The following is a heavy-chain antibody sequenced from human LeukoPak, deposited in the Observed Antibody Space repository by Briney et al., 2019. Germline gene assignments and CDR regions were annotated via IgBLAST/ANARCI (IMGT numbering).Heavy chain of an antibody. CDR3: ARIFRNCTNGVCYPPRYYFDY. D-gene: IGHD2-8*01. V-gene: IGHV3-20*04. CDR2: INWNGGST. Sequence: PGGSLRLSCAASGFTFDDYGMSLVRQAPGKGLEWVSGINWNGGSTGYADSVKGRFTISRDNAKNSLYLQMNSLRAEDTALYYCARIFRNCTNGVCYPPRYYFDYWGQGTLVTVSS. CDR1: GFTFDDYG. J-gene: IGHJ4*02.